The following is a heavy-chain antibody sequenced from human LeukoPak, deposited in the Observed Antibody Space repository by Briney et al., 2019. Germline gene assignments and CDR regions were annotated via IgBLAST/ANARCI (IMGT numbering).Heavy chain of an antibody. CDR2: ITHSGST. J-gene: IGHJ5*02. CDR3: ARGSGYYVTPWFDP. Sequence: SETLSLTCAVYGGSFSGYYWSWIRQPPGKGLEWIGEITHSGSTNYKPYFKSRVTISVDTSKNLFSLKLSTVTAADTAVYYCARGSGYYVTPWFDPWGQGTLVTVSS. V-gene: IGHV4-34*01. CDR1: GGSFSGYY. D-gene: IGHD3-3*01.